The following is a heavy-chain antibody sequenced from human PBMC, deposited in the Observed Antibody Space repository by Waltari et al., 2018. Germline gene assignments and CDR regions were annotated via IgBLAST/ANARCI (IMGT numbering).Heavy chain of an antibody. Sequence: QVQLVESGGGLVKPGRSLRLSCAASGFNFSRTAMYWVRQAPGKGLDWGGRISDDGGSKYYAESVRGRFTISRDNSKDTLSLQMNNLRLEDTATYYCATHLSSALLWAGRWGQGTLVIVSS. CDR2: ISDDGGSK. CDR3: ATHLSSALLWAGR. J-gene: IGHJ4*02. V-gene: IGHV3-30-3*01. CDR1: GFNFSRTA. D-gene: IGHD2-21*01.